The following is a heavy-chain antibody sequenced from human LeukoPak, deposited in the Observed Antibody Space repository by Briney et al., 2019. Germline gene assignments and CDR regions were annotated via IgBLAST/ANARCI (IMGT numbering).Heavy chain of an antibody. J-gene: IGHJ4*02. CDR3: ARGFNWGSYSYYFDY. D-gene: IGHD1-26*01. CDR1: GGTFSSYA. CDR2: IIPIFGTA. V-gene: IGHV1-69*06. Sequence: SVKVSCKASGGTFSSYAISWVRQAPGQGLEWMGGIIPIFGTANYAQKFQGRVTITADKSTSTAYMELSSLRSEDTAVYYCARGFNWGSYSYYFDYWGQGTLVTVSS.